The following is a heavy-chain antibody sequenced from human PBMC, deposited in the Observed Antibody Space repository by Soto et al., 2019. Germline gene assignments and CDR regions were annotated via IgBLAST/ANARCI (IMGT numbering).Heavy chain of an antibody. CDR3: TRDRAISTAGHYYSSMDV. CDR2: IYYSGST. D-gene: IGHD6-13*01. Sequence: QVQLQESGPGLVKPSETLSLTCTVSGGSISSYYWSWIRQPPGKRLEWIGYIYYSGSTNYNPSLKRRVTTSVDTSKSQFSLKLGSVTAADTAVYYCTRDRAISTAGHYYSSMDVWGKGTTVTVSS. CDR1: GGSISSYY. V-gene: IGHV4-59*01. J-gene: IGHJ6*03.